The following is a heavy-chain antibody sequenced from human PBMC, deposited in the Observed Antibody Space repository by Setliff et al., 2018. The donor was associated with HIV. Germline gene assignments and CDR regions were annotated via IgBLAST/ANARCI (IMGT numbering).Heavy chain of an antibody. V-gene: IGHV4-39*07. CDR1: GGSISSYDYN. J-gene: IGHJ5*02. Sequence: LSLTCTVSGGSISSYDYNWGWIRQPPGKGLEWIANIYYTGRTYYNPSLKSRVTISVDTSKNQFSLKLYSVTAADTSVYYCARRWGIRGYSSWGQGTLVTVSS. CDR3: ARRWGIRGYSS. CDR2: IYYTGRT. D-gene: IGHD5-18*01.